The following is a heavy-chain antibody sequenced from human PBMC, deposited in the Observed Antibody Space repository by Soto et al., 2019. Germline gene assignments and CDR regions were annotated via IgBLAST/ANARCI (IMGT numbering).Heavy chain of an antibody. CDR1: GYTFTSYG. V-gene: IGHV1-18*04. CDR2: ISAYNGNT. CDR3: ARDRRDCSNTSCYTYFDY. D-gene: IGHD2-2*02. Sequence: QVQLVQSGAEVKKPGASVKVSCKASGYTFTSYGISWVRQAPGQGLEWMGWISAYNGNTNYAQKLQGRVTMTTDTSTSTAYMELRSLRSDDTAVYYCARDRRDCSNTSCYTYFDYWGQGTLVTVSS. J-gene: IGHJ4*02.